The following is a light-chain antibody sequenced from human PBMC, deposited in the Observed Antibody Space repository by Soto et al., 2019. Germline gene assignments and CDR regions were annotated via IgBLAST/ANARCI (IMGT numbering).Light chain of an antibody. J-gene: IGLJ2*01. CDR2: DVT. CDR3: SSYTSSSTLVV. V-gene: IGLV2-14*01. CDR1: SSDVGGYNY. Sequence: QAVVTQPASVSGPPGQSITISCTGTSSDVGGYNYVSWYQQHPGKAPKLMIYDVTNRPSGVSNRFSGSKSGNTASLTISGLQAEDEADYYCSSYTSSSTLVVFGGGTQLTVL.